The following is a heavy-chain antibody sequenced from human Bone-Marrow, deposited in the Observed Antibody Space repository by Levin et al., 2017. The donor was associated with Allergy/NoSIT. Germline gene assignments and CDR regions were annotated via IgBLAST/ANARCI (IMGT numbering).Heavy chain of an antibody. J-gene: IGHJ4*02. CDR2: IYWNDER. D-gene: IGHD2-21*01. CDR1: GFSITPGGAG. CDR3: AHPLGEDYCVTHICNRPSDH. V-gene: IGHV2-5*01. Sequence: SGPTLVKPTQTLTLTCTFSGFSITPGGAGVAWIRQPPGRAPEWLGIIYWNDERRYNPSLSSRLTITKDTSRNQVVLTMTNMDPVDTATYFCAHPLGEDYCVTHICNRPSDHWGQGTLVTVSS.